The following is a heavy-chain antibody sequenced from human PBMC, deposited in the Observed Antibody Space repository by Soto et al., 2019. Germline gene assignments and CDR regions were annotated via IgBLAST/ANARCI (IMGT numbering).Heavy chain of an antibody. Sequence: EVQLVESGGGLVQPGGSLRLSCAASGFTVSSNSMSWVRQAPGKGLEWVSIIYTGGGTYYADSVKGRFAISRHKSKNTLYLQMNNLRAEDTAVYYCARAGWDYCSGASCYHDAFDIWGQGTMVTVSS. CDR2: IYTGGGT. J-gene: IGHJ3*02. V-gene: IGHV3-53*04. CDR3: ARAGWDYCSGASCYHDAFDI. D-gene: IGHD2-15*01. CDR1: GFTVSSNS.